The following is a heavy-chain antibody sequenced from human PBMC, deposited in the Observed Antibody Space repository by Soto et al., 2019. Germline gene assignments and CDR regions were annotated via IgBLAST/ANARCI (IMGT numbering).Heavy chain of an antibody. CDR1: GGTFSSYA. CDR3: AREAHCSGGSCSIYFDY. CDR2: IIPIFGTA. J-gene: IGHJ4*02. V-gene: IGHV1-69*01. D-gene: IGHD2-15*01. Sequence: QVQLVQSGAEVKKPGSSVKVSCKASGGTFSSYAISWVRQAPGQGLEWMGGIIPIFGTANYEQKFQGRVTITADESTSTAYMELSSLRSEDTAVYYCAREAHCSGGSCSIYFDYWGQGTLVTVSS.